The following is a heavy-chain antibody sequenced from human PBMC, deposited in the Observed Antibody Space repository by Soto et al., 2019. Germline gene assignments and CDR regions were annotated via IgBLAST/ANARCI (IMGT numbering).Heavy chain of an antibody. CDR2: IWYDGSNK. CDR3: ARASYCSGGSCYRWYFDL. J-gene: IGHJ2*01. V-gene: IGHV3-33*01. D-gene: IGHD2-15*01. Sequence: QVQLVESGGGVVQPGRSLRLSCAASGFTFSSYGMHWVRQAPGKGLEWVAVIWYDGSNKYYADSMKGRFTISRDNSKNTLYLQMNSLRAEDTAVYYCARASYCSGGSCYRWYFDLWGRGTLVTVSS. CDR1: GFTFSSYG.